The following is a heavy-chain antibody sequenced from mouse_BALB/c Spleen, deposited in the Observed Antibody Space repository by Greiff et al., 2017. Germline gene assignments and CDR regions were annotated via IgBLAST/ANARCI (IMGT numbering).Heavy chain of an antibody. Sequence: VKLQESGPGLVAPSQSLSITCTVSGFSLTSYGVHWVRQPPGKGLEWLGVIWAGGSTNYNSALMSRLSISKDNSKSQVFLKMNSLQTDDTAMYYCARDHYGNYVGDAMDYWGQGTSVTVSS. D-gene: IGHD2-1*01. CDR1: GFSLTSYG. J-gene: IGHJ4*01. CDR3: ARDHYGNYVGDAMDY. V-gene: IGHV2-9*02. CDR2: IWAGGST.